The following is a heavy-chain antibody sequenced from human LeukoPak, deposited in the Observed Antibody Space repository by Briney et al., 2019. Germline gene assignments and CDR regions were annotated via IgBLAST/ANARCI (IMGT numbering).Heavy chain of an antibody. V-gene: IGHV3-23*01. J-gene: IGHJ1*01. D-gene: IGHD2-15*01. CDR1: GFTFISYA. Sequence: GGSLRLSCAASGFTFISYAMSWVRQGPGKGLEGGSAISGSGGSTYYADPVKGRFTISRDNSKNTLYLQRNSLRAEDTAVYYCAKAERPCSGGSCYPEYFQHWGQGTLVTVSS. CDR2: ISGSGGST. CDR3: AKAERPCSGGSCYPEYFQH.